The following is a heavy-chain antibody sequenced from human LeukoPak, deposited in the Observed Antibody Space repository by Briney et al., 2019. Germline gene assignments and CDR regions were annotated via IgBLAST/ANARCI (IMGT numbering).Heavy chain of an antibody. D-gene: IGHD3-3*01. CDR2: IFSNDGE. Sequence: SGPVLVKPTETLTLTCTVSGFSLTNTRMGVTWIRQPPGKALEWLAHIFSNDGESYNTSLKNRLTFSKDTSKSQVVLTMTNMDPVDTATYYWARINYDFSSGYYPPWFDPWGQGTLVTVSS. V-gene: IGHV2-26*01. J-gene: IGHJ5*02. CDR3: ARINYDFSSGYYPPWFDP. CDR1: GFSLTNTRMG.